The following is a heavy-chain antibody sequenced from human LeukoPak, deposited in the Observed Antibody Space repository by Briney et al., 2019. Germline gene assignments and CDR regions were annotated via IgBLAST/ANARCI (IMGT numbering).Heavy chain of an antibody. CDR3: ARDFGVIASTGGIDY. CDR1: GFTFNAYT. J-gene: IGHJ4*02. CDR2: IGDSGSHI. D-gene: IGHD2-8*01. Sequence: GGSLRLSCAASGFTFNAYTMKWVRQAPGKGLEWVSSIGDSGSHIFYADSVKGRFTTSRDNAKNSLYLQMNSLRAEDTAVYYCARDFGVIASTGGIDYWGQGTLSPSPQ. V-gene: IGHV3-21*01.